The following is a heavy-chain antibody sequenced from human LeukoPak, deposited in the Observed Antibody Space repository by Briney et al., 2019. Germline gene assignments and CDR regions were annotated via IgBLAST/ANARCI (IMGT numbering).Heavy chain of an antibody. D-gene: IGHD3-10*01. V-gene: IGHV4-34*01. CDR2: ITHSGST. CDR1: GGSLSGYS. J-gene: IGHJ5*02. Sequence: PSETLSLTCAVYGGSLSGYSWTWIRLPPGKGLEWIGEITHSGSTNYNASLTSRLTISVDTSQNQLSLKLSSVTAADTAVYYCARVYATVVRGSRFDPWGQGTLVTVSS. CDR3: ARVYATVVRGSRFDP.